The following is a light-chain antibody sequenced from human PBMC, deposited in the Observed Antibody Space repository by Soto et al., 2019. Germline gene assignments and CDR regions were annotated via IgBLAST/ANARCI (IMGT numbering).Light chain of an antibody. V-gene: IGKV3-20*01. CDR2: DAS. Sequence: EIVLTQSPGTLSLSPGERATLSCRASQSVSSSYLAWYQQKPGQAPRLLNYDASSRATGIPDRFSGSGSGTDFTLTISRLEPEDFAVYYWQQYGSLYTFGQGTKLEIK. J-gene: IGKJ2*01. CDR1: QSVSSSY. CDR3: QQYGSLYT.